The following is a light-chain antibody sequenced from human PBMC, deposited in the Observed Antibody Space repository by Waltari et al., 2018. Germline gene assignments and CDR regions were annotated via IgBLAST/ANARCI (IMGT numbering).Light chain of an antibody. J-gene: IGLJ3*02. V-gene: IGLV3-27*01. CDR1: VLAHNY. CDR2: KDT. CDR3: YSAADNDLGV. Sequence: SFELTQTSSLSVSPGQTVGITCSGGVLAHNYARWFQKKPGQAPILIISKDTERPSGIPERFSGSSSGTTVTLTISGAQVEDEADYYCYSAADNDLGVFGGGTKLTVL.